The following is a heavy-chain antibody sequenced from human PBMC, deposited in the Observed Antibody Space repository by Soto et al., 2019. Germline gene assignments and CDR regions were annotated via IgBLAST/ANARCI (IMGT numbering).Heavy chain of an antibody. CDR1: AGFPSPGGYP. CDR2: IYHSGST. J-gene: IGHJ6*02. D-gene: IGHD6-19*01. Sequence: SEDRPLPRGGSAGFPSPGGYPVSWIRQPPRKGLEWIGYIYHSGSTYYNPSLKSRVTISVDRSKNQFSLKLSSVTAADTAVYYCVRDFTDSSGPPRGMGVRGQGTTVTVSS. V-gene: IGHV4-30-2*01. CDR3: VRDFTDSSGPPRGMGV.